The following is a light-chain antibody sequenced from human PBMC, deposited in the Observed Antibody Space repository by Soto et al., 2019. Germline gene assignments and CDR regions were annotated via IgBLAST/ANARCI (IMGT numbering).Light chain of an antibody. V-gene: IGLV6-57*02. J-gene: IGLJ2*01. CDR1: SGAIASNS. CDR2: EDN. Sequence: NFMLTQPHSVSESPGKTVIISCTGSSGAIASNSVQWYQQRPGSAPSTGIYEDNQRPSGVPDRFSGSTDGSSNSASLTISRLQTEDEADYYCQSYDSNTVVFGGGTKLTVL. CDR3: QSYDSNTVV.